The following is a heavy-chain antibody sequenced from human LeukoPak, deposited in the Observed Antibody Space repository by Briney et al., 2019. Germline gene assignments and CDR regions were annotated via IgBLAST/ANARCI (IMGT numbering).Heavy chain of an antibody. V-gene: IGHV5-51*01. J-gene: IGHJ4*02. Sequence: GESLKISCKGSGYTFTNYWIGWVRQLPGEGLEWMGIIYPDDSDTRYRPPFQGHVTISADKSISTAYLQWSSLKSSDTAMYYCVRREYSSSSFHFDTWGQGTLVTVSS. D-gene: IGHD6-6*01. CDR1: GYTFTNYW. CDR2: IYPDDSDT. CDR3: VRREYSSSSFHFDT.